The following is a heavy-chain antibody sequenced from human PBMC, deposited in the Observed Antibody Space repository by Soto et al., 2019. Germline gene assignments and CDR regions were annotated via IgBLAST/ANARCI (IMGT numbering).Heavy chain of an antibody. V-gene: IGHV3-30*18. CDR2: ISYDGSNK. Sequence: GGSLRLSCAASGFTFSSYGMHWVRQAPGKGLEWVAVISYDGSNKYYADSVKGRFTISRDNSKNTLYLQMNSLRAEDTAVYYCAKDLGARRIQLWLNSGYYYGMDVWGQGTTVTVSS. CDR1: GFTFSSYG. CDR3: AKDLGARRIQLWLNSGYYYGMDV. J-gene: IGHJ6*02. D-gene: IGHD5-18*01.